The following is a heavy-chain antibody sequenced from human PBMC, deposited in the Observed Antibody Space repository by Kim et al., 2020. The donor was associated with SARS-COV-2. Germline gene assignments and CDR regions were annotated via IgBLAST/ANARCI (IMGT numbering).Heavy chain of an antibody. CDR1: GGSISSSSYY. CDR3: ARLTPLWFGELPYDY. D-gene: IGHD3-10*01. J-gene: IGHJ4*02. V-gene: IGHV4-39*01. Sequence: SETLSLTCTVSGGSISSSSYYWGWIRQPPGKGLEWIGSIYYSGSTYYNPSLKSRVTISVDTSKNQFSLKLSSVTAADTAVYYCARLTPLWFGELPYDYWGQGTLVTVSS. CDR2: IYYSGST.